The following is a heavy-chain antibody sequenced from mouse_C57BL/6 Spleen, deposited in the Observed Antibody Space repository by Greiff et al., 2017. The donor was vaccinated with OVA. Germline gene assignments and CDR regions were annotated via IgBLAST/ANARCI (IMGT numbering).Heavy chain of an antibody. Sequence: QVQLQQPGAELVRPGSSVKLSCKASGYTFTSYWMHLVKQRPIQGLEWIGNIDPSDSETHYNQNVKDKATLTVDKSSNTAYMQRSSLTSEDSAVYYCARDTGRPEGFDYWGQGTTLTVSS. CDR2: IDPSDSET. CDR1: GYTFTSYW. J-gene: IGHJ2*01. V-gene: IGHV1-52*01. D-gene: IGHD1-2*01. CDR3: ARDTGRPEGFDY.